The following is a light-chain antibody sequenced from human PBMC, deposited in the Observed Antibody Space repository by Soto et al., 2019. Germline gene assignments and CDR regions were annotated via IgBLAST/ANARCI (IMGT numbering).Light chain of an antibody. CDR1: QSVISW. CDR2: DAS. J-gene: IGKJ3*01. CDR3: QQYHRFFS. V-gene: IGKV1-5*01. Sequence: DIPMTQSPYTLSASVGDRVTITCRASQSVISWVAWYQQKPGKAPKLPISDASTLDTGVPSRFSGSGSETEFTLTISSLQPDDFATYYCQQYHRFFSFGPGTKVDVK.